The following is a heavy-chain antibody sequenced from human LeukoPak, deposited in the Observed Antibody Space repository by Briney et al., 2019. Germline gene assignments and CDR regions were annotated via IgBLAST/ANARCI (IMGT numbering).Heavy chain of an antibody. Sequence: SETLSLTCTVSDGSVSSGSHYWGWIRQPPGQGLEWIGYMYYIGSTNYNPSLKSRVTISIDTSKSQFSLRLSSVTAADTAVYYCARDYYGSGTHLYWGQGTLVTVSS. CDR3: ARDYYGSGTHLY. V-gene: IGHV4-61*01. J-gene: IGHJ4*02. CDR2: MYYIGST. CDR1: DGSVSSGSHY. D-gene: IGHD3-10*01.